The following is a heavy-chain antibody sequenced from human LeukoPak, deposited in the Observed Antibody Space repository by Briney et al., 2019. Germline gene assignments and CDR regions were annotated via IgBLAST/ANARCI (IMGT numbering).Heavy chain of an antibody. V-gene: IGHV4-4*07. CDR3: ARETLVGTTNYLDL. J-gene: IGHJ4*02. D-gene: IGHD1-1*01. Sequence: PESLSLTRSVSGGSMNTFYWTWIRQPAGKGLEWIGRVYTSGFTKYNPSFRSRVSMSVDTSKKQLSLMLTSLTAADTAGYYCARETLVGTTNYLDLWPQGARLSVSS. CDR1: GGSMNTFY. CDR2: VYTSGFT.